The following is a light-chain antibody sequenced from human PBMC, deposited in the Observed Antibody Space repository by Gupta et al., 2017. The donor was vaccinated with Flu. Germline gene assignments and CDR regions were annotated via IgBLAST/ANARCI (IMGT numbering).Light chain of an antibody. CDR1: SSDVGSYNR. CDR3: SSFTSSNTWV. CDR2: EVS. J-gene: IGLJ3*02. Sequence: QSALTQPASVSGSPGPSITISCTGTSSDVGSYNRVSWDQQPPGTAPKLMISEVSNRPSGVPDRFSGSKSANTASLTISGLQAEDEADYYCSSFTSSNTWVFGGGTKLTVL. V-gene: IGLV2-18*02.